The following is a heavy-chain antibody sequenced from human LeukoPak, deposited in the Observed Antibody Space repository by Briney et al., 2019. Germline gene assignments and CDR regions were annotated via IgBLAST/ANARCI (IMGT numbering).Heavy chain of an antibody. D-gene: IGHD3-22*01. CDR1: GYTFTGYY. V-gene: IGHV1-2*02. CDR3: ARDLVSSGQDY. Sequence: ASVKVSCKASGYTFTGYYMHWVRQAPGQGLEWMGWINPNSGGTNYAQKFQGRVTMTRDTSISTAYMELSSLRSEDTAVYYCARDLVSSGQDYWGQGTLVTVSS. CDR2: INPNSGGT. J-gene: IGHJ4*02.